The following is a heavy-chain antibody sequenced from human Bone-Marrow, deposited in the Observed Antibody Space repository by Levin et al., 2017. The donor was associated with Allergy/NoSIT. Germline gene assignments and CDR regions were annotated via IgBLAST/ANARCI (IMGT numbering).Heavy chain of an antibody. V-gene: IGHV3-15*07. J-gene: IGHJ6*02. D-gene: IGHD6-13*01. Sequence: GESLKISCAASGFTFSNAWMNWVRQAPGKGLEWVGRIKSKTDGGTTDYAAPVKGRFTISRDDSKNTLYLQMNSLKTEDTAVYYCTTGGRVAFSNSSSWYQDYYDGMDGWGQGTTVTVSS. CDR1: GFTFSNAW. CDR3: TTGGRVAFSNSSSWYQDYYDGMDG. CDR2: IKSKTDGGTT.